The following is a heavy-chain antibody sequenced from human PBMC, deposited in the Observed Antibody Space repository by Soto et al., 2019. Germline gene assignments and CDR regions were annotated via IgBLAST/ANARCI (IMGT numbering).Heavy chain of an antibody. CDR2: IIPIFGTA. Sequence: QVQLVQSGAEVKKPGSSVKVSCKASGGTFSSYAISWVRQAPGQGLEWMGGIIPIFGTANYAQKFQGRVTITADEATSTAYMELSSLRSEDTAVYYCARDQTPAYGDYVPFDYWGQGTLVTVSS. CDR3: ARDQTPAYGDYVPFDY. V-gene: IGHV1-69*01. CDR1: GGTFSSYA. J-gene: IGHJ4*02. D-gene: IGHD4-17*01.